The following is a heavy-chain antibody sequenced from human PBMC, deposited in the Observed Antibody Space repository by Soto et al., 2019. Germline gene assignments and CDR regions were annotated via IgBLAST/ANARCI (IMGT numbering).Heavy chain of an antibody. J-gene: IGHJ4*02. D-gene: IGHD2-15*01. Sequence: PSETLSLTCVVSGYAINSGYYWGRIRQSPGKGLEWIGNMYHGGFSYYNPSLKGRVTISVDTWKNRFSLNLRSVTAADTAVYYCARKVVVVVSNVPDSLDYWGQGMLVTVSS. CDR3: ARKVVVVVSNVPDSLDY. V-gene: IGHV4-38-2*01. CDR1: GYAINSGYY. CDR2: MYHGGFS.